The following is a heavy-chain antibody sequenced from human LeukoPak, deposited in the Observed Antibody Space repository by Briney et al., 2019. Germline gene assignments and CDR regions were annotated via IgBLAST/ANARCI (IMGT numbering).Heavy chain of an antibody. CDR2: INPNSGGT. Sequence: ASVKVSCKASGYTFTGYYMHWVRQAPGQGLEWMGWINPNSGGTNYAQRFQGRVTMTRDTSISTAYMELSSLRYDDTAVYYCATNILVRDIINWFDPWGQGTLVTVSS. CDR3: ATNILVRDIINWFDP. CDR1: GYTFTGYY. V-gene: IGHV1-2*02. D-gene: IGHD3-10*01. J-gene: IGHJ5*02.